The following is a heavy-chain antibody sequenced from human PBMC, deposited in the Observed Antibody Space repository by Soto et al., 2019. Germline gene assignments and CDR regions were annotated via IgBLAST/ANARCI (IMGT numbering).Heavy chain of an antibody. CDR1: NGSISSAIYY. D-gene: IGHD3-10*01. CDR2: IYHSGST. J-gene: IGHJ5*02. Sequence: SETLSLTCTVSNGSISSAIYYWGWIRQPPGKGLERIGIIYHSGSTYYNPSLQGRVTISVDTSKNQFSLKLSSVTAADTAVYFCAGRSSLASVQVYFGEISNYNWFDPWGQGTLVTVSS. CDR3: AGRSSLASVQVYFGEISNYNWFDP. V-gene: IGHV4-39*01.